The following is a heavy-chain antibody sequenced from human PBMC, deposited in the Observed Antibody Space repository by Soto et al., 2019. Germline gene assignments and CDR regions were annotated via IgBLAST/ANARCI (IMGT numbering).Heavy chain of an antibody. J-gene: IGHJ4*02. CDR1: GFTFSTYW. CDR2: IKSDGSTT. Sequence: EVQLVESGGGLVQPGGSLRLSCAASGFTFSTYWMHWVRQAPGKGLVWVSRIKSDGSTTNYADSVKGRFTISRDNAKKTLYLQMNSLRVEDTAVYYCARTYCSGGSCYSRGDHWGQGNLVTVSS. CDR3: ARTYCSGGSCYSRGDH. V-gene: IGHV3-74*01. D-gene: IGHD2-15*01.